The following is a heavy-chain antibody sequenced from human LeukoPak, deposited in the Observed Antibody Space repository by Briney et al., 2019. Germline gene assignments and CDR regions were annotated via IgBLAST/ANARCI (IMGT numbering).Heavy chain of an antibody. CDR1: GGSISGSY. CDR3: ARHKRYYYDSSGYSLAY. V-gene: IGHV4-59*08. CDR2: IYYSGST. D-gene: IGHD3-22*01. Sequence: SETLSLTCTVSGGSISGSYWSWIRQPPGKGLEWIGYIYYSGSTNYNPSLKSRVTISVDTSKNQFSLKLSSVTAADTAVYYCARHKRYYYDSSGYSLAYWGQGTLVTVSS. J-gene: IGHJ4*02.